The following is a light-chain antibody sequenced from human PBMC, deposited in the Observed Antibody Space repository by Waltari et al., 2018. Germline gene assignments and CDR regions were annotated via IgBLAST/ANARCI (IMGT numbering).Light chain of an antibody. J-gene: IGLJ2*01. CDR1: SSDIGGYNY. CDR3: SSYAGSNTSV. V-gene: IGLV2-11*01. CDR2: DVS. Sequence: QAALTQPPSVSGSPGQSVTISCTGTSSDIGGYNYVSWYQQHPGKAPKLMIYDVSKRPSGVSERFSGSKAGNRASLTISGLQAGDEADYYGSSYAGSNTSVFGGGTRLTVL.